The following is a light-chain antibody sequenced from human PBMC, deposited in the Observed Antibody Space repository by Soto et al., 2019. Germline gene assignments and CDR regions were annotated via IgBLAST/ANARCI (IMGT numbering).Light chain of an antibody. J-gene: IGLJ3*02. CDR2: EVS. V-gene: IGLV2-14*01. CDR1: SSDVGGYNY. Sequence: QSALTQPASVSGSPGQSITISCTETSSDVGGYNYVSWYQQHPGKAPKFMIYEVSNRPSGVSNRFSGSKSGNTASLTISGLQAEDEADYYCSSYTSSSTHWVFGGGTKLTVL. CDR3: SSYTSSSTHWV.